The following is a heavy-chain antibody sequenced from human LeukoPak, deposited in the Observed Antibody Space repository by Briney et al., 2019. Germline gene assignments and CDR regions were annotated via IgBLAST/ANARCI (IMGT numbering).Heavy chain of an antibody. J-gene: IGHJ4*02. CDR1: GYTFTGYY. V-gene: IGHV1-2*02. CDR2: INPNSGGVT. Sequence: ASVKVSCKASGYTFTGYYMHWVRQAPGQGLEWMGWINPNSGGVTNYAQKFQGRVTMTRDTSISTAFMELRWLTSDDAAFYYCGREGVVARDFDYWGQGTLVTVSS. D-gene: IGHD2-15*01. CDR3: GREGVVARDFDY.